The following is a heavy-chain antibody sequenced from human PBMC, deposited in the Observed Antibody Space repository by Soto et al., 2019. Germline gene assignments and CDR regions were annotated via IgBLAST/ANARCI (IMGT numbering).Heavy chain of an antibody. Sequence: GGSLRLSCAASGFTFSSYAMSRVRQAPRKGLEWASSITGSGGSTYYADSVKGRFTISRDNSKNTLYMQMNTLRADDTAVYYCAKEAGSSGWYSWFDPWGQGTLVTVSS. D-gene: IGHD6-19*01. V-gene: IGHV3-23*01. J-gene: IGHJ5*02. CDR1: GFTFSSYA. CDR3: AKEAGSSGWYSWFDP. CDR2: ITGSGGST.